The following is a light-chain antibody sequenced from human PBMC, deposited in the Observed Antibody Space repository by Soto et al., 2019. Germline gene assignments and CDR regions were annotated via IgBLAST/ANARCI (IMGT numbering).Light chain of an antibody. V-gene: IGLV2-14*01. CDR2: EVN. J-gene: IGLJ1*01. CDR3: SAYTTTSTLI. CDR1: SSDVGGYDY. Sequence: QSALTQPASVSGSPGQSVTISCTGTSSDVGGYDYVSWYQQHPGTAPKLMLYEVNNRPSGVSNRLSGSKSGNTASLIISGLQTEDEADYYCSAYTTTSTLIFGTGTKLTVL.